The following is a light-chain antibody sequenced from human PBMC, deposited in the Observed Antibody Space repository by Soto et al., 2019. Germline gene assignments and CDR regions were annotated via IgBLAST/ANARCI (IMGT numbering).Light chain of an antibody. J-gene: IGKJ5*01. V-gene: IGKV3-15*01. CDR1: QSVSSN. Sequence: EIVMTQSPATLSVSPGERATLSCRASQSVSSNLAWYQQKPGHAPRLLLYGPSTRATGIPARFSVSVSGTEFTLTISSLQSEDFAVYYCQQYNNWKKITFGQGTGLEIK. CDR2: GPS. CDR3: QQYNNWKKIT.